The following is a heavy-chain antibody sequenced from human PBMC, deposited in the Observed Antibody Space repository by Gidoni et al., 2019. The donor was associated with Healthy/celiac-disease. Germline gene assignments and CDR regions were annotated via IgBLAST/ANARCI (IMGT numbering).Heavy chain of an antibody. CDR2: INHSGST. CDR3: ARDTYDGVTTPYINWFDP. CDR1: GGSFSGYY. V-gene: IGHV4-34*01. Sequence: QVQLQQWGAGLLKPSETLSLTCAVYGGSFSGYYWSWIRQPPGKGLEWIGEINHSGSTNYNPSLKSRVTISVDTSKNQFSLKLSSVTAADTAVYYCARDTYDGVTTPYINWFDPWGQGTLVTVSS. D-gene: IGHD4-17*01. J-gene: IGHJ5*02.